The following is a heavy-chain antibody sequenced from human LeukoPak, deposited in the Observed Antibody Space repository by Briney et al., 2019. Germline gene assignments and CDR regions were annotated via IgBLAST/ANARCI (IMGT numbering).Heavy chain of an antibody. Sequence: GSLRLSWAASGFSLRNYCMHWVRQAPGKGLGWVAALLYDGDTKHYADSVKGRFTISRDISKNTFYLQMNSLTAEDTAVYYCARDHRPEIQYYYMDVWGKGTTVAVSS. CDR2: LLYDGDTK. D-gene: IGHD1-14*01. CDR1: GFSLRNYC. V-gene: IGHV3-33*01. J-gene: IGHJ6*03. CDR3: ARDHRPEIQYYYMDV.